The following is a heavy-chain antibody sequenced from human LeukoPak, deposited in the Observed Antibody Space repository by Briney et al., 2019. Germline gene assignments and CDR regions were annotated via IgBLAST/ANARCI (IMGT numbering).Heavy chain of an antibody. CDR3: ARVTGTPKGYYYYMDV. CDR1: GYTFTSYG. Sequence: ASVKVSCKASGYTFTSYGISWVRQAPGQGLEWMGWISAYNGNTNYAQKLQGRVTMTTDISTSTAYMELRSLRSDDTAVYYCARVTGTPKGYYYYMDVWGKGTTVTVSS. CDR2: ISAYNGNT. D-gene: IGHD1-7*01. J-gene: IGHJ6*03. V-gene: IGHV1-18*01.